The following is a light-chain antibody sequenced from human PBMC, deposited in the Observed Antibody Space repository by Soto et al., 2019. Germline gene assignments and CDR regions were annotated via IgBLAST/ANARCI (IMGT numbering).Light chain of an antibody. V-gene: IGKV3-20*01. CDR1: QSVSSY. J-gene: IGKJ5*01. CDR2: DAS. CDR3: QQYGSSPPIT. Sequence: IVLTQSPATLSLSPGERATLSCRASQSVSSYLLWYQQKPGQTPRLLIYDASSRATGIPDRFSGSGSGTDFTLTISRLEPEDFAVYYCQQYGSSPPITFGQGTRLENK.